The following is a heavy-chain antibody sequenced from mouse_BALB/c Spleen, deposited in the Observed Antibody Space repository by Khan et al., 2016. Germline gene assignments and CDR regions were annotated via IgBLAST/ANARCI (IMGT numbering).Heavy chain of an antibody. D-gene: IGHD2-1*01. Sequence: QVQLKEPGPGPVAPSQSLSITCTVSGFSLTDYGVSWIRQPPGKGLEWLGVIWGGGSKYYNSALKSRLSISKDNSKSQVFLTMNSTKTDDTAMYYSTKHHGNPHWYFAVWGAVTPVIVSS. V-gene: IGHV2-6-5*01. CDR3: TKHHGNPHWYFAV. CDR1: GFSLTDYG. CDR2: IWGGGSK. J-gene: IGHJ1*01.